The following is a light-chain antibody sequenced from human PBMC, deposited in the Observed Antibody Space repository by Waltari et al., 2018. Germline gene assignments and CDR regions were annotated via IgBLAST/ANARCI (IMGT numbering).Light chain of an antibody. CDR3: QSYDSSNQGV. CDR2: EDN. Sequence: NFMLTQPHSVSESPGKTVTISCTRSSGTIASNYVQWDQHRPGSAPTTVIYEDNERPSGVPDRFSGSIDSSSNSASLTISGLKTEDEADYFCQSYDSSNQGVFGGGTKLTVL. J-gene: IGLJ3*02. V-gene: IGLV6-57*04. CDR1: SGTIASNY.